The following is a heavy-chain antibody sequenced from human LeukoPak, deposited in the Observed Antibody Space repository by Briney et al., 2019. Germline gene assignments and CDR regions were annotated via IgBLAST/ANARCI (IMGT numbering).Heavy chain of an antibody. CDR3: ARENSYGAPLDY. J-gene: IGHJ4*02. V-gene: IGHV3-30*03. D-gene: IGHD5-18*01. CDR2: ISYDGGNK. CDR1: GFSFSNYA. Sequence: GGSLRLSCAAAGFSFSNYAIHWVRQAPGKGLEWVALISYDGGNKYYVDSVKGRFTISRDSSKNTVYLEMNSLRPEDTAVYFCARENSYGAPLDYWGQGTLVTVSS.